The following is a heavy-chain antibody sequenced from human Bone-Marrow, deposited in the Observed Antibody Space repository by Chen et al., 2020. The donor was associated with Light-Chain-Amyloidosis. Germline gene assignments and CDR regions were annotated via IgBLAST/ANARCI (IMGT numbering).Heavy chain of an antibody. CDR2: ISPYKGNF. Sequence: QIQLVQSGAEVKKPGGSVKVACKTPGYSFVSYGINWVRQAPGQGLQWMGWISPYKGNFWYAQNLQDIITMTTDRSTSTAYMELRSLRSDDTAVYFCARDLYAFGVTQSYAYAMDVWGQGTTVNVSS. V-gene: IGHV1-18*04. CDR1: GYSFVSYG. CDR3: ARDLYAFGVTQSYAYAMDV. J-gene: IGHJ6*02. D-gene: IGHD3-3*01.